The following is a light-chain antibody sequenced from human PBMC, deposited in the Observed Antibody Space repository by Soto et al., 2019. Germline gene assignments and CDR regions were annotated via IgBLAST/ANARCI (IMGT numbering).Light chain of an antibody. CDR1: QDISNY. CDR3: QQYDNLPFT. Sequence: DIQMTQSPSSLSASVGDRVTITCQASQDISNYLNWYQQKPGKAPKLLIYDASNLETGVPSRCSGSGSGTDFTFTISSLQLEDIATYYCQQYDNLPFTFGGGTKMEIK. V-gene: IGKV1-33*01. J-gene: IGKJ4*01. CDR2: DAS.